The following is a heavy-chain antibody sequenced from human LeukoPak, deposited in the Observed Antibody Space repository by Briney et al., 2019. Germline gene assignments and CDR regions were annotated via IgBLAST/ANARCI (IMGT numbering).Heavy chain of an antibody. CDR1: GGSISRYY. V-gene: IGHV4-59*01. CDR3: ARGNTEYYYYYGMDV. Sequence: SETLSLTCTVSGGSISRYYWSWLRQPPGKGLEWVGYIYYSRITNYIPSLSSRVTISVDTSKIQFVLKLSSVTAADTAVYYCARGNTEYYYYYGMDVWGQGTTVSVSS. CDR2: IYYSRIT. J-gene: IGHJ6*02.